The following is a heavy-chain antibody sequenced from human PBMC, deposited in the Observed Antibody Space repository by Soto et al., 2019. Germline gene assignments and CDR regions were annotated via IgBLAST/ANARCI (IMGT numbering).Heavy chain of an antibody. J-gene: IGHJ4*02. D-gene: IGHD5-12*01. CDR3: AKEHGGGTSTITSYFDY. V-gene: IGHV3-23*01. CDR2: ISGSGANT. Sequence: GSLRLSCAACAFSFKNYDKNWVRQAPGKGLECVSGISGSGANTHYVVSVKGRFTISRDNSKNTLSLQMNSLSPDDTAVYFCAKEHGGGTSTITSYFDYWGRGTLVTVSS. CDR1: AFSFKNYD.